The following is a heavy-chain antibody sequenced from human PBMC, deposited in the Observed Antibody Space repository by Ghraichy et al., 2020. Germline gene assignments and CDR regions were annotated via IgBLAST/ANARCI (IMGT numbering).Heavy chain of an antibody. V-gene: IGHV3-23*01. CDR3: AKPLYTSRWYWFDT. D-gene: IGHD6-13*01. J-gene: IGHJ5*02. Sequence: GGSLRLSCAASGFTFSSYAMSCVRQAPGKGLEWVSAISDSGGSTYYADSVKGRFTITSDNSKNTLYRQMNSLRAEDTAVNYCAKPLYTSRWYWFDTWGQGTMGSVSS. CDR1: GFTFSSYA. CDR2: ISDSGGST.